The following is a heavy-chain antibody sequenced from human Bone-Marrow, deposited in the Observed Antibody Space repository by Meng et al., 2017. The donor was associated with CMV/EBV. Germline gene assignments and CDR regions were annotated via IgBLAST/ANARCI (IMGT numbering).Heavy chain of an antibody. CDR2: ISYDGSNK. Sequence: GGSLRLSCSASTFTFSSYAMHWVRQAPGKGLEWVAVISYDGSNKYYADSVKGRFTISRDNSKNTLYVQMKSLRAEDTAVYYCAREWGVGGYSYGPRSYYYYGMDVWGQGTTVTVSS. CDR3: AREWGVGGYSYGPRSYYYYGMDV. V-gene: IGHV3-30*04. J-gene: IGHJ6*02. CDR1: TFTFSSYA. D-gene: IGHD5-18*01.